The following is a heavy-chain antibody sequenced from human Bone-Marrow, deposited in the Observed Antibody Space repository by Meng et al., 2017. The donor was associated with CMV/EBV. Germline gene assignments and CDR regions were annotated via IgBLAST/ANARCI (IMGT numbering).Heavy chain of an antibody. CDR2: INQGGSER. D-gene: IGHD6-19*01. V-gene: IGHV3-7*01. Sequence: GGHLRLACAASGFMFSGYWMTWVRQAPGAGLEWVANINQGGSERHYLDSVKGRFTISRDNAKNSVYLQISSLRAEDTAVYFCARSYGLCVAGMNSWGQGTLVTVSS. CDR1: GFMFSGYW. J-gene: IGHJ1*01. CDR3: ARSYGLCVAGMNS.